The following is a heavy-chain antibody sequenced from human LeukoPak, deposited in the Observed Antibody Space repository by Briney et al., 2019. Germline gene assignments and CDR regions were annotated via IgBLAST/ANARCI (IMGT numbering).Heavy chain of an antibody. CDR1: GITLSNYG. Sequence: GGSLRLSCAVSGITLSNYGMSWVRQAPGKGLEWVAGISDSGGSTNYADSVKGRFTISRDNPKNTLYLQVNSLRAEDTAVYFCAKRGVVIRVILVGFHKEAYYFDSWGQGALVTVSS. CDR3: AKRGVVIRVILVGFHKEAYYFDS. J-gene: IGHJ4*02. V-gene: IGHV3-23*01. D-gene: IGHD3-22*01. CDR2: ISDSGGST.